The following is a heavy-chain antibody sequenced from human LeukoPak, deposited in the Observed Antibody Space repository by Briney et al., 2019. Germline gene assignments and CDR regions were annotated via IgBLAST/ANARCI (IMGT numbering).Heavy chain of an antibody. CDR3: ARDPRHYGSGTYYNERAQGIDY. J-gene: IGHJ4*02. Sequence: GGSLRLSCTASGFTFSSFEMNWVRQAPGKGPEWISYISRTGTVIYYADSVKGRLTISRDNAKNSLFLRMTDLRVEDTAVYYCARDPRHYGSGTYYNERAQGIDYWGQGTLVTVSS. CDR2: ISRTGTVI. V-gene: IGHV3-48*03. D-gene: IGHD3-10*01. CDR1: GFTFSSFE.